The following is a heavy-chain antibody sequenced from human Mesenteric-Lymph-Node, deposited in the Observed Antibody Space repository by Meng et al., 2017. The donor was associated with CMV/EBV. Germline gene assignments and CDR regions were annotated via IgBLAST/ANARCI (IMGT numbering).Heavy chain of an antibody. J-gene: IGHJ6*02. CDR2: SYPDDSHT. V-gene: IGHV5-51*01. D-gene: IGHD1-26*01. CDR1: GYSFTTYW. CDR3: ARGSGSYYSDYFYGVDV. Sequence: GESLKISCEGSGYSFTTYWIVWVRQMPGKGLEWMGISYPDDSHTTYGPSFQGRVAISVDKAISTVYLQWRSLKASDTAIYYCARGSGSYYSDYFYGVDVWGQGTAVTVSS.